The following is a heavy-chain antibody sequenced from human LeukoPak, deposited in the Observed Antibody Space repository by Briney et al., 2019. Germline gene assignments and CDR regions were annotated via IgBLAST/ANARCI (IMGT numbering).Heavy chain of an antibody. CDR3: AKQPYYYYYYMDV. CDR1: GFTFSSYA. CDR2: ISGSGGST. V-gene: IGHV3-23*01. Sequence: GGSLRLSCAASGFTFSSYAMSWVRQAPGKGLEWVSAISGSGGSTYYADSVKGRFTTSRDNSKNTLYLQMNSLRAEDTAVYYCAKQPYYYYYYMDVWGKGTTVTVSS. J-gene: IGHJ6*03.